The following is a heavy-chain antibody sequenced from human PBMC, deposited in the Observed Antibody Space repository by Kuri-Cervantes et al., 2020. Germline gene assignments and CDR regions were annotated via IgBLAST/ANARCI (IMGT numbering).Heavy chain of an antibody. CDR1: GFTFSSYG. CDR3: ARNRGNSAAAAPGGY. CDR2: IRYDGSNK. J-gene: IGHJ4*02. V-gene: IGHV3-30*02. Sequence: GESLKISCAASGFTFSSYGMHWVRQAPGKGLEWVAFIRYDGSNKYYADSVKGRFTISRDNSKNTLYLQMNRLRVEDTAVYYCARNRGNSAAAAPGGYWGQGTLVTVSS. D-gene: IGHD6-13*01.